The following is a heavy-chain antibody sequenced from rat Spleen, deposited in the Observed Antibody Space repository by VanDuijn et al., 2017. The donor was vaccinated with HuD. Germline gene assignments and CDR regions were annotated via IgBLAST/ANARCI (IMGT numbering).Heavy chain of an antibody. Sequence: EVLLQESGPGLVKPSQSLSLTCSVTGYSITSNYWGWIRKFPGNKMEWMGYISYSGSTSYNPSLKSRISITRDTSKNQFFLQLNSVTTEDTATYYCASRIIRRYYFDYWGQGVMVTVSS. CDR2: ISYSGST. J-gene: IGHJ2*01. D-gene: IGHD4-3*01. CDR3: ASRIIRRYYFDY. CDR1: GYSITSNY. V-gene: IGHV3-1*01.